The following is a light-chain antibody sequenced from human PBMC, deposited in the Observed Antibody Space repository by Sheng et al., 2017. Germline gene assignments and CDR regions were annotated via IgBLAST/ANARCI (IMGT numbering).Light chain of an antibody. J-gene: IGLJ3*02. Sequence: QSALTQPPSASGSLGQSVTISCTGTSSDVGAYNYVSWYQQHPGKVPKLIISEVSNRPSGVPDRFSGSKSGNTASLTISGLQSEDEADYYCSSYTTTSTLRVFGGGTKLTFL. V-gene: IGLV2-8*01. CDR2: EVS. CDR3: SSYTTTSTLRV. CDR1: SSDVGAYNY.